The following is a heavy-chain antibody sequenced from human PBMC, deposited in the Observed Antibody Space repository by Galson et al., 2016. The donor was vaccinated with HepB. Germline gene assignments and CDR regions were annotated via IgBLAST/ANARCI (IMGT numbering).Heavy chain of an antibody. CDR3: ARDNIVATIDWDSYYYGMDV. D-gene: IGHD5-12*01. V-gene: IGHV3-53*01. CDR1: GFTVSSNY. Sequence: SLRLSCAASGFTVSSNYMSWVRQAPGEGLEWVSVIYSGGSTYYADSVKGRFTISRDNSKNTLYLQMNSLRAEDTAVYYCARDNIVATIDWDSYYYGMDVWGQGTTVTVSS. J-gene: IGHJ6*02. CDR2: IYSGGST.